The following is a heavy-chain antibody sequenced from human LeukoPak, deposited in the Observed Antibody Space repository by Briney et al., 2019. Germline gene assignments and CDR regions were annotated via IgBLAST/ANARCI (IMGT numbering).Heavy chain of an antibody. J-gene: IGHJ4*02. CDR3: ARLSNSGWANFDY. D-gene: IGHD6-19*01. V-gene: IGHV4-39*01. Sequence: SETLSLTCTVSGDSISSSSYYWGWIRQPPGKGLEWIGSIFYSGITYHNPSLKSRVTISVDTSKNQFSLKLSSVTAADTAAYYCARLSNSGWANFDYWGQGTLVTVSS. CDR2: IFYSGIT. CDR1: GDSISSSSYY.